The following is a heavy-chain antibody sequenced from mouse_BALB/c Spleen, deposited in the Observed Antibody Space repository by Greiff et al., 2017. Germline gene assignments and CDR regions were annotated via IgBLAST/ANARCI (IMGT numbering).Heavy chain of an antibody. Sequence: QVQLKQSGAELMKPGASVKISCKATGYTFSSYWIEWVKQRPGHGLEWIGEILPGSGSTNYNEKFKGKATFTADTSSNTAYMQLSSLTSEDSAVYYCARAGNYVDWFAYWGQGTLVTVSA. CDR3: ARAGNYVDWFAY. CDR1: GYTFSSYW. CDR2: ILPGSGST. V-gene: IGHV1-9*01. J-gene: IGHJ3*01. D-gene: IGHD2-1*01.